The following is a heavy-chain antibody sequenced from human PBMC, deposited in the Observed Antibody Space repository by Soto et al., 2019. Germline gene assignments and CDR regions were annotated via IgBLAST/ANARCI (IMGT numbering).Heavy chain of an antibody. J-gene: IGHJ4*02. Sequence: QLQLQESGSGLVKPSQTLSLTCAVSGGSISSGGYSWSWIRQPPGQGLEWIAYIYHSVSTYYNPCLNSRVTISVDRTKNQFSLKLSSVTAADTGVYYCARVPDYWCQGTLVTVSS. V-gene: IGHV4-30-2*01. CDR2: IYHSVST. CDR1: GGSISSGGYS. CDR3: ARVPDY.